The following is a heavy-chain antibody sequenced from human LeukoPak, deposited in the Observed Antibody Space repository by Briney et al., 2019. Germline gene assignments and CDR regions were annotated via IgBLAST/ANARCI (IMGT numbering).Heavy chain of an antibody. Sequence: GGSLRLSCAASGFTFDDYAMHWVRQAPGKGLEWVSGISWNSGSIGYADSVKGRFTISRDNAKNSLYLQMNSLRAEDTALYYCAKEIAVAGLGYWGQGTLVTVSS. J-gene: IGHJ4*02. CDR2: ISWNSGSI. CDR3: AKEIAVAGLGY. CDR1: GFTFDDYA. D-gene: IGHD6-19*01. V-gene: IGHV3-9*01.